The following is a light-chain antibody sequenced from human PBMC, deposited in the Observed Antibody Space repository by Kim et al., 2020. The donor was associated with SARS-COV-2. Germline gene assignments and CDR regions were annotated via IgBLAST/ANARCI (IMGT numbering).Light chain of an antibody. Sequence: EVVVTQSPATLSVSPGERVTLSCETSQNVNSDLAWHQQRHGQAPRLLIYRASTRATGIPARFSGSGSGTEFTLTISSLQSEDFAVYYCQQYNIWPPLTFGGGTKVEI. CDR3: QQYNIWPPLT. J-gene: IGKJ4*01. V-gene: IGKV3-15*01. CDR1: QNVNSD. CDR2: RAS.